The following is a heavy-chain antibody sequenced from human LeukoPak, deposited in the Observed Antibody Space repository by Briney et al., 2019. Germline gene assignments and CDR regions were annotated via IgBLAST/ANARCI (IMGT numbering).Heavy chain of an antibody. J-gene: IGHJ4*02. CDR3: AREVFGRFDY. CDR1: GYTFNNYA. V-gene: IGHV1-18*01. D-gene: IGHD3-10*01. CDR2: IKIYDGKT. Sequence: GSLKVSCKASGYTFNNYAISWVRQAPGQGLEWMGWIKIYDGKTKYPQNLQGRVTMTTDTSTSTAYMELRSLRFDDTAVYYCAREVFGRFDYWGQGALVTVPA.